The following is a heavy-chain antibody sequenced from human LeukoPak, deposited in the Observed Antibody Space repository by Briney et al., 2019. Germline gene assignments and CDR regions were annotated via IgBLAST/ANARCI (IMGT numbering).Heavy chain of an antibody. CDR3: ARDHQKDYDRMVRIAAGMDV. V-gene: IGHV1-46*01. Sequence: ASVKVSCKASGYTFTNYYMHWVRQAPGQGLEWMGIINPSGGSTNYAQKFQGRVTMTRDTSISTAYMELSRLRSDDTAVYYCARDHQKDYDRMVRIAAGMDVWGKGTTVTVSS. D-gene: IGHD6-25*01. CDR2: INPSGGST. J-gene: IGHJ6*03. CDR1: GYTFTNYY.